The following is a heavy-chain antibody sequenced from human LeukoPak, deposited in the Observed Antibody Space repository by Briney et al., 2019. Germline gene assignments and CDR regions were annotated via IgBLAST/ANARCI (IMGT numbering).Heavy chain of an antibody. CDR1: GFTFSSYA. J-gene: IGHJ4*02. CDR2: ISGSGGST. D-gene: IGHD4-17*01. Sequence: GGSLRLSCAASGFTFSSYAMSWVRQAPGKGLEWVSAISGSGGSTYYADSVKGRFTISRDNAKNSLYLQMNSLRAEDTAVYYCARDRSNGDYAFDYWGQGALVTVSS. CDR3: ARDRSNGDYAFDY. V-gene: IGHV3-23*01.